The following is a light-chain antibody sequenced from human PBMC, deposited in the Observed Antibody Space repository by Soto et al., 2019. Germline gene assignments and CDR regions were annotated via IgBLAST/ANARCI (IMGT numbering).Light chain of an antibody. CDR2: DVT. CDR3: SSYTSSSTFWV. Sequence: QSVLTQPASVSGSPGQSITLSCTGTSSDVGAYNYVSWYQQYPGKAPKLIIHDVTSRPSGVSNRFSGSKSGNTASLTISGLQAEDDADYFCSSYTSSSTFWVFGTGTKLTVL. V-gene: IGLV2-14*03. CDR1: SSDVGAYNY. J-gene: IGLJ1*01.